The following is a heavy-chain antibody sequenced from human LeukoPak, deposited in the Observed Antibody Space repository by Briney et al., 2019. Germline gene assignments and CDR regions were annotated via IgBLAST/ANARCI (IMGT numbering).Heavy chain of an antibody. CDR1: GGSISSSSYY. CDR3: ARSFPLTTVTTSGAFDI. J-gene: IGHJ3*02. Sequence: SETLSLTCTVSGGSISSSSYYWGWIRQPPGKGLEWIGSIYYSGSTYYNPSLKSRVIISVDTSKNQFSLKLSSVTAADTAVYYCARSFPLTTVTTSGAFDIWGQGTMVTVSS. V-gene: IGHV4-39*07. D-gene: IGHD4-17*01. CDR2: IYYSGST.